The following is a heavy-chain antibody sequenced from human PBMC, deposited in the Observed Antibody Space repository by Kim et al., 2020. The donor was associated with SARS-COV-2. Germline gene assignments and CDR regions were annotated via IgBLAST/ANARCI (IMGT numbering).Heavy chain of an antibody. J-gene: IGHJ4*02. CDR3: ARGRRSSSGCTT. Sequence: YYADSVKGLFTISRDNAKNSLSLQMNSLRVEDTAVYYCARGRRSSSGCTTWGQGTLVTVSS. V-gene: IGHV3-48*04. D-gene: IGHD6-19*01.